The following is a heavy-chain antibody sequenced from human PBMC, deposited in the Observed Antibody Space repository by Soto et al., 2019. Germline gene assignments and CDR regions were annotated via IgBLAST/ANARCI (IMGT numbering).Heavy chain of an antibody. D-gene: IGHD1-26*01. CDR2: IYYSGTT. Sequence: QLQLQESGPGLVKPSETLSLTCTVSGGSISSSSYYWGWIRQPPGKGLEWFGSIYYSGTTYYNPSLKSRVTISVDTSKSQFSLRLSSVTAADTAVYYCARHPSGSYYRFDYWGQGTLVTVSS. CDR3: ARHPSGSYYRFDY. CDR1: GGSISSSSYY. V-gene: IGHV4-39*01. J-gene: IGHJ4*02.